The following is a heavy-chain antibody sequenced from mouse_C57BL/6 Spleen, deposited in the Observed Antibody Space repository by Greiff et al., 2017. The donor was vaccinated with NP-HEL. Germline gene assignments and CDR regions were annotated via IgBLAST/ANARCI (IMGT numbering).Heavy chain of an antibody. CDR2: IYPGDGDT. V-gene: IGHV1-82*01. J-gene: IGHJ2*01. Sequence: VQLQQSGPELVKPGASVKISCKASGYAFSSSWMNWVKQRPGKGLEWIGRIYPGDGDTNYNGKFKGKATLTEDKSSSTAYMQLSSLTSEDSAVYFCARSTVPGNYWGQGTTLTVSS. CDR3: ARSTVPGNY. D-gene: IGHD1-1*01. CDR1: GYAFSSSW.